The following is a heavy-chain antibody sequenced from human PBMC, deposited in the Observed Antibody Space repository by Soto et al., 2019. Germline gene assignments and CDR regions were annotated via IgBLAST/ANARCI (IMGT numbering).Heavy chain of an antibody. J-gene: IGHJ5*02. CDR2: ISSSGSTI. D-gene: IGHD3-10*01. CDR3: AREEYYYGSGSPIFDP. CDR1: GFTFSDYY. V-gene: IGHV3-11*01. Sequence: LRLSCAASGFTFSDYYMSWIRQAPGKGLEWVSYISSSGSTIYYADSVKGRFTISRDNAKNSLYLQMNSLRAEDTAVYYCAREEYYYGSGSPIFDPWGQGTLVTVSS.